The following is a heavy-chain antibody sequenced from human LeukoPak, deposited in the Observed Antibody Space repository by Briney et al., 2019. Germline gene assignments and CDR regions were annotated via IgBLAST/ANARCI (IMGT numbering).Heavy chain of an antibody. CDR3: ARKTGYSSSWFVFRYFDY. V-gene: IGHV4-34*01. J-gene: IGHJ4*02. Sequence: SETLSLTCAVYGGSFSGYYWSWIRQAPGKGLEWIGEINHSGSTNYNPSLKSRVTISVDTSKNQFSLKLSSVTAADTAVYYCARKTGYSSSWFVFRYFDYWGQGTLVTVSS. D-gene: IGHD6-13*01. CDR2: INHSGST. CDR1: GGSFSGYY.